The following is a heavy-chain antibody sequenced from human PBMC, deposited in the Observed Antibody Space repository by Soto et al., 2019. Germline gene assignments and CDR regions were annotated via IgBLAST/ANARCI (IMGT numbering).Heavy chain of an antibody. Sequence: SETLSLTCAVYGGSFSYHYWSWIRQPPGKGLEWIGEINHNGSPNYNPSLKSRVTISVDTSKNQFSLKLSAVAAEDTAVYYCAKDLWVAANPYFFDYWGQGTLVTVSS. D-gene: IGHD2-15*01. J-gene: IGHJ4*02. CDR3: AKDLWVAANPYFFDY. V-gene: IGHV4-34*01. CDR2: INHNGSP. CDR1: GGSFSYHY.